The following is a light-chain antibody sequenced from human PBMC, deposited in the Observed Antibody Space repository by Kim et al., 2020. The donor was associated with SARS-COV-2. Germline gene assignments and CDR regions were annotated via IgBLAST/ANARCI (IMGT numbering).Light chain of an antibody. Sequence: DIQMTQSPSSLSASVGDTVTITCRASQTISTYVNWYQQQSGNAPKLLLFATSHLRSEVPSRFSGGRSGTEFTLTITGLQPEDYSSYYCQQTYSTPYTFGQGTKLEI. J-gene: IGKJ2*01. CDR3: QQTYSTPYT. V-gene: IGKV1-39*01. CDR2: ATS. CDR1: QTISTY.